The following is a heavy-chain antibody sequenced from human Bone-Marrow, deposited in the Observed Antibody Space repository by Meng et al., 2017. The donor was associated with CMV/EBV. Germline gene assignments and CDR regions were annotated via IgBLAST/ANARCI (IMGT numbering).Heavy chain of an antibody. D-gene: IGHD5-24*01. V-gene: IGHV3-7*01. Sequence: GGSLRLSCAASGFTFSSYWMTWVRQAPGKGLEWVANINQDGSEKYYVDSVKGRITISRDNDEKSLFLQMSSLRAEDTGVYFCARGGATQVRTYGMDVWGQGTTVTVSS. CDR2: INQDGSEK. J-gene: IGHJ6*02. CDR1: GFTFSSYW. CDR3: ARGGATQVRTYGMDV.